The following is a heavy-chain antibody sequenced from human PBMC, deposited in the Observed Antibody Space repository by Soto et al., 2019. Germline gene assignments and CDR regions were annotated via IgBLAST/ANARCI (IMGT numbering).Heavy chain of an antibody. CDR1: GGSISSGGYY. J-gene: IGHJ6*03. D-gene: IGHD6-25*01. Sequence: QVQLQESGPGLVKPSQTLSLTCTVSGGSISSGGYYWSWIRQHPGKGLEWIGYIYYSGSTYYNPSIQSRLTISVATYKNQFDLKQSSVPAADTAVYYCARSPAGGYYYYYMHVWGKGTTVTVSS. V-gene: IGHV4-31*03. CDR3: ARSPAGGYYYYYMHV. CDR2: IYYSGST.